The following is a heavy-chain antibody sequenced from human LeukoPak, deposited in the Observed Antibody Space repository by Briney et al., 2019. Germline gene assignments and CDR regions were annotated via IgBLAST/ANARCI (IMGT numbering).Heavy chain of an antibody. CDR2: VSYTGRT. CDR3: ARLLDNDISGDPDTFDV. CDR1: GGPIYSYY. J-gene: IGHJ3*01. V-gene: IGHV4-59*01. D-gene: IGHD3-22*01. Sequence: SETLSLTCTVSGGPIYSYYWSWIRQPPGKRLEWIGYVSYTGRTKYNPSLQSRVTISIDTSKSQFSLKLTSVTSADTAVYSCARLLDNDISGDPDTFDVWGQGTTVIVSS.